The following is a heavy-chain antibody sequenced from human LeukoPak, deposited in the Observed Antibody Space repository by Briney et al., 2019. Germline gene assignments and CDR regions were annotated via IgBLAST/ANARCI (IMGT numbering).Heavy chain of an antibody. D-gene: IGHD6-19*01. J-gene: IGHJ5*02. Sequence: SETLSLTCTVSGGSVSSDYWSWIRQPPGKGLEWIGYIYHTGNNDYNPSLKSRATISLDTSKNQFSLKLTSVTAADTAVYFCARGPTRPYSSGSSWFDPWGQGTLVTVSS. CDR2: IYHTGNN. CDR3: ARGPTRPYSSGSSWFDP. V-gene: IGHV4-59*08. CDR1: GGSVSSDY.